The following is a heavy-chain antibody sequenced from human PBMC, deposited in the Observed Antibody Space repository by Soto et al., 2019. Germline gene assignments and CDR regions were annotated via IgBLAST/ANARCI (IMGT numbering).Heavy chain of an antibody. CDR3: ARENWNYPHFDYHYGMDV. V-gene: IGHV3-48*03. CDR2: ISSSGSTI. D-gene: IGHD1-7*01. CDR1: GFTFSNYE. Sequence: ESGGNLVQPGGSLRLSCVVSGFTFSNYEMNWVRQAPGKGLEWVSYISSSGSTIYYADSVKGRFTISRDNAKNSLYLQMNGLRAEDTAVYYCARENWNYPHFDYHYGMDVWGQGTTVTVSS. J-gene: IGHJ6*02.